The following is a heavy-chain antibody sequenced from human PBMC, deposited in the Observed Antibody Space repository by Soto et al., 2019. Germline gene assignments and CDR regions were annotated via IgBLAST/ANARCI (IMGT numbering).Heavy chain of an antibody. CDR2: ISSSRSTI. D-gene: IGHD2-15*01. J-gene: IGHJ6*02. CDR3: VRGRSDSLMDV. V-gene: IGHV3-48*02. Sequence: GGSLRLSCAGSGFTLKSFSMNWVRQAPGKGLEWVSYISSSRSTIYYADSVKGRFTISRDDDKNSLYLQMNSLRDDDTAEYYCVRGRSDSLMDVWGQGTTVTVSS. CDR1: GFTLKSFS.